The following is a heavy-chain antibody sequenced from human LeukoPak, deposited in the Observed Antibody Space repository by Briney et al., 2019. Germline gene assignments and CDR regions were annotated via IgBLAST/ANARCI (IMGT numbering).Heavy chain of an antibody. CDR3: AKDHSYYDILTADY. D-gene: IGHD3-9*01. CDR1: GFTFSSFE. CDR2: ISGSGGST. Sequence: GGSLRLSCAASGFTFSSFELNWVRQAPGKGLEWVSAISGSGGSTYYADSVKGRFTISRDNSKNTLYLQMNSLRAEDTAVYYCAKDHSYYDILTADYWGQGTLVTVSS. J-gene: IGHJ4*02. V-gene: IGHV3-23*01.